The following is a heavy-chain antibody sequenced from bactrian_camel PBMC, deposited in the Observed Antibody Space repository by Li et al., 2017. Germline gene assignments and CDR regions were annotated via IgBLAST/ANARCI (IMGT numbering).Heavy chain of an antibody. V-gene: IGHV3S55*01. CDR2: IDSDGST. CDR3: AKGPRSDCYSESWCTYEMNY. Sequence: HVQLVESGGGSVHAGGSLTLSCLVSEHEYYAYYCVGWFRQAPGKEREVVAAIDSDGSTFYADSVKGRFTVSRDNANNTLYLQLNSLETEDTAMYYCAKGPRSDCYSESWCTYEMNYWGQGTQVTVS. D-gene: IGHD1*01. J-gene: IGHJ4*01. CDR1: EHEYYAYYC.